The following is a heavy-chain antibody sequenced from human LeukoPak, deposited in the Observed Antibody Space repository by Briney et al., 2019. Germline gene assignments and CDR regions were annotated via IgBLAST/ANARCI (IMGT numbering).Heavy chain of an antibody. J-gene: IGHJ4*02. CDR3: ARYYSASSSSRFDH. V-gene: IGHV3-11*01. CDR1: GFPFSDYY. D-gene: IGHD6-13*01. Sequence: GGSLRLSCAASGFPFSDYYMSWIRHAPGKGLEWVSYISSSGSTIKYADSVKGRFTISRDNAKNSLYLQMNSLRAEDTAVYYCARYYSASSSSRFDHWGQGTLVTVSS. CDR2: ISSSGSTI.